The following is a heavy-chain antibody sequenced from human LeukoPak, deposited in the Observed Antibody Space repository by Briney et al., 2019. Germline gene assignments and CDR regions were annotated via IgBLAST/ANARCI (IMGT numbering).Heavy chain of an antibody. Sequence: SETLSLTCTVSGGSISGSYWSWIRQPPGKGLEWIGYIYNSGSTNYNPSLKSRVAISVDTSKNQFSLKLSSVTAADTAVYYCASHEAAALSSLDYWGQGTLVTVSS. CDR1: GGSISGSY. V-gene: IGHV4-59*08. J-gene: IGHJ4*02. CDR3: ASHEAAALSSLDY. CDR2: IYNSGST. D-gene: IGHD6-13*01.